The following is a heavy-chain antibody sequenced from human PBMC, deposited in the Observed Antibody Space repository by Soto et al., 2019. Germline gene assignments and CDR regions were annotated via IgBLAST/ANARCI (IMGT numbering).Heavy chain of an antibody. CDR3: AKSPRGEMATD. V-gene: IGHV1-18*01. Sequence: QVQLVQSGGEVKKPGASVTGSCKASGYTFINYHITWVRQAPGQGLEWMAWINTYNGMTDYAQRFQGRVTMTRDTSTSTAYMEMRNLGSAATDVYFCAKSPRGEMATDWGQGTLVTVSS. CDR2: INTYNGMT. D-gene: IGHD5-12*01. J-gene: IGHJ4*02. CDR1: GYTFINYH.